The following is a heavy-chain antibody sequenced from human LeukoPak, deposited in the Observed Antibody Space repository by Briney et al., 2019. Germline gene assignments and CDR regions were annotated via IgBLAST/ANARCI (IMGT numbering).Heavy chain of an antibody. D-gene: IGHD6-19*01. CDR1: GFTFSSYA. CDR2: ISSTSNYI. V-gene: IGHV3-21*01. Sequence: GGSLRLSCAASGFTFSSYAMSWVRQAPGKGLEWVSSISSTSNYIYYADSVKGRFTISRDNAKNSLYLQMNSLRAEDTAVYYCARDPSSGWYLKGWFDPWGQGTLVTVSS. J-gene: IGHJ5*02. CDR3: ARDPSSGWYLKGWFDP.